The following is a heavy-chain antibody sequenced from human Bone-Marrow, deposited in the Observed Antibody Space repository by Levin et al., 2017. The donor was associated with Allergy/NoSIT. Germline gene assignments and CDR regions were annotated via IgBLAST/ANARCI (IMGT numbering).Heavy chain of an antibody. CDR1: GFSLSTRGMC. CDR2: LSWADAP. J-gene: IGHJ4*02. CDR3: ARSRVAVAGTPYYFDY. V-gene: IGHV2-70*01. D-gene: IGHD6-19*01. Sequence: LSLTCTFSGFSLSTRGMCVSWIRQPPFPALYFLSLLSWADAPSSSTSLKTRLTISKDTSKNQVVLTMTNMDPVDTATYYCARSRVAVAGTPYYFDYWGQGTLVTVSS.